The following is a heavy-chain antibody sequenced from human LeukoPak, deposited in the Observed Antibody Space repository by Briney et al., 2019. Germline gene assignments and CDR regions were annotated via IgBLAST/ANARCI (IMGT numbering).Heavy chain of an antibody. D-gene: IGHD3-10*01. V-gene: IGHV1-24*01. CDR2: LSRRAGET. J-gene: IGHJ4*02. CDR1: GSTLTTIA. CDR3: ATGAMVYDF. Sequence: ASVKVSCTVSGSTLTTIAIDWVRQAPGKGLEWMGSLSRRAGETSHAQKFKGRFNMTADTDTDIAYMEMSSLESGDTGVYCCATGAMVYDFWGQGTLVTVSS.